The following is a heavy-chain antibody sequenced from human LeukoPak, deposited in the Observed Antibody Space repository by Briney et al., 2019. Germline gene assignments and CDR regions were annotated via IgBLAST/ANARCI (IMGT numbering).Heavy chain of an antibody. CDR3: AKERGLWSGSNYYYSGMDV. V-gene: IGHV3-30*18. CDR1: GFTFSSYG. D-gene: IGHD3-3*01. CDR2: ISYDGSNK. J-gene: IGHJ6*02. Sequence: GGSLRLSCAASGFTFSSYGMHWVRQAPGKGLEWVAVISYDGSNKYYADSVKGRFTISRDISKNTLYLQMNSLRAEDTAVYYCAKERGLWSGSNYYYSGMDVWGQGTTVTVSS.